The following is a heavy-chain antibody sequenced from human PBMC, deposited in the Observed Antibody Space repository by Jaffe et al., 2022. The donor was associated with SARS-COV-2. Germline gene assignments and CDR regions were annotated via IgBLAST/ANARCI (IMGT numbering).Heavy chain of an antibody. D-gene: IGHD2-2*01. CDR2: IYSSGST. V-gene: IGHV4-39*01. CDR1: GGSISSSYY. J-gene: IGHJ5*02. CDR3: ARHDCERSNNCYQGDPNWFGP. Sequence: QLQLQESGPRLVKPSETLSLTCTVSGGSISSSYYWGWIRQPPGKGLEWIGSIYSSGSTYYNPSLKSQVTISLDTSKNQFSLKLSSVTAADTAIYYCARHDCERSNNCYQGDPNWFGPWGQGTLVIVSS.